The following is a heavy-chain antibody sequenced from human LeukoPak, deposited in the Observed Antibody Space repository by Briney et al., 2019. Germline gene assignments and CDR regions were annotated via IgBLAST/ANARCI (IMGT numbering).Heavy chain of an antibody. J-gene: IGHJ4*02. CDR3: ARVSPTPFFYDSSGPRSPDFDY. Sequence: ASVKVSCKASGYNFTSYAMNWVRQAPGQGLEWMGWINTNTGNPTYAQGFTGRFVFSLDTSVSTAYLQISSLKAEDTAVYYCARVSPTPFFYDSSGPRSPDFDYWGQGTLVTVSS. CDR2: INTNTGNP. D-gene: IGHD3-22*01. V-gene: IGHV7-4-1*02. CDR1: GYNFTSYA.